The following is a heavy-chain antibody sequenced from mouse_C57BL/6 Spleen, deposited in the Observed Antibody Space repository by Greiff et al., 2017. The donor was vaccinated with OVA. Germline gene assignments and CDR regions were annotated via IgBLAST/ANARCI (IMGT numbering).Heavy chain of an antibody. J-gene: IGHJ1*03. D-gene: IGHD2-5*01. CDR1: GYTFTSYW. CDR3: ARKDYSNYVWYFDV. Sequence: QVQLQQPGAELVKPGASVKLSCKASGYTFTSYWMQWVKQRPGQGLEWIGEIDPSDSYTNYNQKFKGKATLTVDTSSSTAYMQLSSLTSEDSAVYYGARKDYSNYVWYFDVWGTGTTVTVSS. CDR2: IDPSDSYT. V-gene: IGHV1-50*01.